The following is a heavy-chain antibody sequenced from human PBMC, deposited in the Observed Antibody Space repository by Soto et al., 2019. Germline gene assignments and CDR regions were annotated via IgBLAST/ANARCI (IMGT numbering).Heavy chain of an antibody. CDR1: GYTFTSYG. CDR2: ISAYNGNT. D-gene: IGHD3-10*01. CDR3: VRDRGSGSKYYYYYGMDV. J-gene: IGHJ6*02. V-gene: IGHV1-18*01. Sequence: ASVKVSCKASGYTFTSYGISWVRQAPGQGLEWMGWISAYNGNTNYAQKLQGRVTMTTDTSTSTAYMELRSLRSDDTAVHYCVRDRGSGSKYYYYYGMDVWGQGTTVTVSS.